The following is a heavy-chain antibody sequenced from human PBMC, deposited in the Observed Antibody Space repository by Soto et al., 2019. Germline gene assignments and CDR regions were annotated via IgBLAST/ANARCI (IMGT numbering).Heavy chain of an antibody. V-gene: IGHV3-21*01. D-gene: IGHD2-15*01. CDR2: ISSSGYI. J-gene: IGHJ6*02. Sequence: GGSLRLSCAASGFNFNSYTINWVRQAPGKRLEWLSSISSSGYIFSTDSVRGRFTISRDNAKNSVYLQINSLRAEDTAVYFCARDCSGGSCYPGMDVRGQGTTVTVSS. CDR1: GFNFNSYT. CDR3: ARDCSGGSCYPGMDV.